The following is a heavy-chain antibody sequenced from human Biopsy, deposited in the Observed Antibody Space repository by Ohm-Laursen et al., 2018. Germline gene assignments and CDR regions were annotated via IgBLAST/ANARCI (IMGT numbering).Heavy chain of an antibody. Sequence: VASVKVSCKASGYSLSTFGLNWVRQAPGLGLEWMGWISAYNGQTSYAPNFQGRLIMTTDTSTGTAYMELRSLRSDDTAMYYCARDSRDKFDLWGQGTLVTVSS. CDR3: ARDSRDKFDL. CDR2: ISAYNGQT. CDR1: GYSLSTFG. V-gene: IGHV1-18*01. J-gene: IGHJ5*02.